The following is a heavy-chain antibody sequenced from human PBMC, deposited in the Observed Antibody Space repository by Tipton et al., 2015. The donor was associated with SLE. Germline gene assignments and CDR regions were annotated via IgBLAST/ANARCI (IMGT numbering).Heavy chain of an antibody. CDR3: ASPGGGSGSFDAFDI. CDR2: IYYNGNT. V-gene: IGHV4-31*03. D-gene: IGHD3-10*01. Sequence: TLSLTCTVSGGSISGHFWTWIRQHPGKALEWIGYIYYNGNTYYNPSLKSRATISADTSNNEFSLRLTSVTAADTAIYYCASPGGGSGSFDAFDIWGQGTMVTVSS. CDR1: GGSISGHF. J-gene: IGHJ3*02.